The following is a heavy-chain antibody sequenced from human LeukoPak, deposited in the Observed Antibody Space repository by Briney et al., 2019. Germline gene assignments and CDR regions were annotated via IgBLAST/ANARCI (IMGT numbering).Heavy chain of an antibody. V-gene: IGHV3-23*01. CDR1: GFTFSSYA. CDR2: ISRSGGST. D-gene: IGHD3-10*01. Sequence: GGTLRLSCAASGFTFSSYAMNWVRQAPGKGLEWVSAISRSGGSTYYADSVKGRFTISRDNSKNTLYLQMYSLRAEDTALYYCATEKRAPGVSDYWGQGTLVTVSS. J-gene: IGHJ4*02. CDR3: ATEKRAPGVSDY.